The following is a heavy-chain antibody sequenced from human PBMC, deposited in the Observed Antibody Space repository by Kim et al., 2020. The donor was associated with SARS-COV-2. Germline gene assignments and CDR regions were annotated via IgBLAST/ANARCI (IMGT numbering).Heavy chain of an antibody. J-gene: IGHJ4*02. CDR2: IYHSGRT. CDR3: ARMGGDLGSDY. Sequence: SETLSLTCAVYGGSFSGYYWNWIRQPPGKGLEWIGCIYHSGRTYYNPSLKSRLTISVDTSKNQFSLMLSSVTAADTALYFCARMGGDLGSDYWCQGTLVTVSS. D-gene: IGHD2-21*02. CDR1: GGSFSGYY. V-gene: IGHV4-34*09.